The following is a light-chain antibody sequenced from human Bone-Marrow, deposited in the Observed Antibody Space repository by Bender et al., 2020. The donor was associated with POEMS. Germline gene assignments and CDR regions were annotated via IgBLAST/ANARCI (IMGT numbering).Light chain of an antibody. J-gene: IGLJ2*01. CDR3: CSYAGSYTLA. CDR2: DVN. V-gene: IGLV2-11*01. CDR1: GSDVGGYNY. Sequence: QSALTQPASVSGSPGQSITISCTGTGSDVGGYNYVSWYQQHPGKAPKLMFYDVNKRPSGVPHRFSGSKSGNTASLTISGLQAEDEADYYCCSYAGSYTLAFGGGTKLTVL.